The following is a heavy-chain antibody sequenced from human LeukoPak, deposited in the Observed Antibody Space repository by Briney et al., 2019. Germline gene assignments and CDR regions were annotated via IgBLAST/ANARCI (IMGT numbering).Heavy chain of an antibody. V-gene: IGHV3-23*01. CDR1: GFTFSNYA. CDR2: ISGSGDST. Sequence: GGSLRLSCAASGFTFSNYAMRWVRQAPGKGLEWVSGISGSGDSTYYADSVKGRFTISRDNSKNTLYLQMNSLRAEDTAVYYCAKDGTTYYYDSSGLFDYWGQGTLVTVSS. J-gene: IGHJ4*02. CDR3: AKDGTTYYYDSSGLFDY. D-gene: IGHD3-22*01.